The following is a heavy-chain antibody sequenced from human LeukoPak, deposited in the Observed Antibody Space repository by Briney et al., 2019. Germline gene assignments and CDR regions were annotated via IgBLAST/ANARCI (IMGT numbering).Heavy chain of an antibody. D-gene: IGHD2/OR15-2a*01. CDR2: ISYDGSNK. J-gene: IGHJ4*02. CDR3: ARESFYGYSFDY. Sequence: GGSLRLSCAASGFTFSSYTMHWVRQAPGKGPEWMAVISYDGSNKYYADSVQGRFIISRDNSKNTLQMNSLRAEDTAVYYCARESFYGYSFDYWGQGTLVTVSS. V-gene: IGHV3-30-3*01. CDR1: GFTFSSYT.